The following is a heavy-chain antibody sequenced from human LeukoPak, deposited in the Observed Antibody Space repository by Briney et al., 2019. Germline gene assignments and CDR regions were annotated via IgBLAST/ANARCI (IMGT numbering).Heavy chain of an antibody. CDR3: ARLSGYGLHYYYYMDV. Sequence: ETLSLTCAVYGGSFSGYYWSWIRQPPGKGLEWIGEINHSGSTNYNPSLKSRVTISVDTSKNQFSLKLSSVTAADTAVYYCARLSGYGLHYYYYMDVWGKGTTVTVSS. CDR1: GGSFSGYY. V-gene: IGHV4-34*01. J-gene: IGHJ6*03. CDR2: INHSGST. D-gene: IGHD5-12*01.